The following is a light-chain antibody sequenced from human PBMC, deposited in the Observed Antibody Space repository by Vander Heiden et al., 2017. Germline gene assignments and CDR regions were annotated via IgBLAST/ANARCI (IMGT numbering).Light chain of an antibody. CDR3: QTWGTGIV. V-gene: IGLV4-69*01. J-gene: IGLJ2*01. CDR2: VNSDGSH. Sequence: QAVLTQWPSASPSLGASVKLACTLSSGHGTYAIAWHQQQPEKGPRFLMKVNSDGSHTKGDGIPDRFSGSISGAERYLTISSLQSEDEADYYCQTWGTGIVFGGGTKLTVL. CDR1: SGHGTYA.